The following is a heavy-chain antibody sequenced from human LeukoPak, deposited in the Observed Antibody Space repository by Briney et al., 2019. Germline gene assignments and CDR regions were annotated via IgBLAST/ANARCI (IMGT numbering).Heavy chain of an antibody. D-gene: IGHD2-15*01. J-gene: IGHJ4*02. CDR1: GGSFSGYY. CDR2: INHSGSP. Sequence: SETLSLTCAVYGGSFSGYYWSWIRQPPGKGLEWIGEINHSGSPNYNPSLKSRVTISVDTSKNQFSLKLSSVTAADTAVYYCARRIVVVVTAIFDYWGQGTLVTVSS. V-gene: IGHV4-34*01. CDR3: ARRIVVVVTAIFDY.